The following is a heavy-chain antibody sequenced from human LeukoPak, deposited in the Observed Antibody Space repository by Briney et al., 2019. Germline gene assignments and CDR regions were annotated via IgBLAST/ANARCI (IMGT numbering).Heavy chain of an antibody. CDR2: INPNSGGT. CDR1: GYTFTGYY. J-gene: IGHJ5*02. Sequence: ASVKVSCKASGYTFTGYYMHWVRQAPGQGLEWMGWINPNSGGTNYAQKFQGRVTMTRDTSTSTVYMELSSLRSEDTAVYYCARSIAAAAGWFDPWGQGTLVTVSS. D-gene: IGHD6-13*01. V-gene: IGHV1-2*02. CDR3: ARSIAAAAGWFDP.